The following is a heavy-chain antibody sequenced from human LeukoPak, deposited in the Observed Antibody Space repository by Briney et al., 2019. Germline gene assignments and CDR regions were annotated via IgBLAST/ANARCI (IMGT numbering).Heavy chain of an antibody. Sequence: SETLSLTCTVSGGSISSYYWSWIRQPPGKGLEWIGYIYYSGSTNYNPPLKSRVTISVDTSKNQFSLKLSSVTAADTAVYYCARGGHRANWGPDDASDIWGQGTMVTVSS. CDR3: ARGGHRANWGPDDASDI. J-gene: IGHJ3*02. V-gene: IGHV4-59*01. D-gene: IGHD7-27*01. CDR2: IYYSGST. CDR1: GGSISSYY.